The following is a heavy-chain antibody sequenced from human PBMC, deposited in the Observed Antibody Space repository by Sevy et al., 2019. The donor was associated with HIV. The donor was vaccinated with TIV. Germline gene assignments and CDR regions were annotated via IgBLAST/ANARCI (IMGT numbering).Heavy chain of an antibody. CDR3: TTGGSLFQH. V-gene: IGHV3-15*01. CDR2: IKSKTDGGTT. D-gene: IGHD3-16*01. J-gene: IGHJ1*01. CDR1: GFTFSKVW. Sequence: GGSLRLSCAASGFTFSKVWMSWVRQAPGKGLEWDGHIKSKTDGGTTDYAAPVRGRFTISRDDSKNTLSLQMNSLKTEDTAAYYCTTGGSLFQHWGQGTLVTVSS.